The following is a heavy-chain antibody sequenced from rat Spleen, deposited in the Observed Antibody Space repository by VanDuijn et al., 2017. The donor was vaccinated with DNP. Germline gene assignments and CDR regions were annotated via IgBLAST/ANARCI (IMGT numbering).Heavy chain of an antibody. J-gene: IGHJ2*01. CDR3: ASRAPGDYFYGGYFDY. CDR1: GFTFSDYG. D-gene: IGHD1-6*01. Sequence: EVQLVESGGGLVQPGRSLKLSCAASGFTFSDYGMAWVRQVPSKGLEWVASITTGGGHTYYRDSVRGRFTIFRDIPKSTLYLQMDSLRSEDTATYYCASRAPGDYFYGGYFDYWGQGVMVTVSS. V-gene: IGHV5S13*01. CDR2: ITTGGGHT.